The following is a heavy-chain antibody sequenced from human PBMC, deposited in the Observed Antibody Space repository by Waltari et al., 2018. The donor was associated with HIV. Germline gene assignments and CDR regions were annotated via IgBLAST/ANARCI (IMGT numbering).Heavy chain of an antibody. CDR1: GGSISSSSYY. CDR2: MYYSGST. V-gene: IGHV4-39*01. J-gene: IGHJ6*02. CDR3: ARVLDIVVVPAYYYYGMDV. D-gene: IGHD2-2*01. Sequence: QLQLQESGPGLVKPSETLSLTCTVSGGSISSSSYYWGWIRQPPGKGLEWIGSMYYSGSTYHNPSLKSRVTISVDTSKSQFSLKLSSVTAADTAVYYCARVLDIVVVPAYYYYGMDVWGQGTTVTVSS.